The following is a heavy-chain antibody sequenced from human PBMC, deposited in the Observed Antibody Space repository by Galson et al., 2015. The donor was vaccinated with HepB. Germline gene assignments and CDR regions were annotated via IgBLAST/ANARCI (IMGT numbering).Heavy chain of an antibody. CDR1: RFTFSSYA. CDR2: ISGSGGST. Sequence: SLRLSCAASRFTFSSYAMSWVRQAPGKGLEWVSAISGSGGSTYYADSVKGRFTISRDNSKNTLYLQMNSLRAEDTAVYYCAKPEYSSSWYLPLEMGGVSPFDYWGQGTLVTVSS. V-gene: IGHV3-23*01. D-gene: IGHD6-13*01. CDR3: AKPEYSSSWYLPLEMGGVSPFDY. J-gene: IGHJ4*02.